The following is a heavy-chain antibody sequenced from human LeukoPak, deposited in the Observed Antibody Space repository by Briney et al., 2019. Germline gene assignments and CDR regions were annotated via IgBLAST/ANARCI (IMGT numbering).Heavy chain of an antibody. D-gene: IGHD3-9*01. CDR2: IYISGST. Sequence: SETLSLTCTVSGGSISSYYWSWIRQPAGKGLDWIGRIYISGSTNYNPFLKSRVTMSVDTSKNQFSLKLSSVTAADTAVYYCARGPYYDILTGYNDYYYYYMDVWGKGTTVTVSS. CDR1: GGSISSYY. CDR3: ARGPYYDILTGYNDYYYYYMDV. V-gene: IGHV4-4*07. J-gene: IGHJ6*03.